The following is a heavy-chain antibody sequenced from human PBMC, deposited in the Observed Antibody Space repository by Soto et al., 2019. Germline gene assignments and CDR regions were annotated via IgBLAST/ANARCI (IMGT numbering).Heavy chain of an antibody. D-gene: IGHD3-9*01. V-gene: IGHV3-23*01. CDR1: GFTFSSYA. Sequence: GGSLRLSCAASGFTFSSYAMSWVRQAPGKGLEWVSAISGSGGSTYYADSVKGRFTISRDNSKNTLYLQMNSFRAEDTAVYYCAKGMLNYDILTGYYPPSRDYYGMDVWGQGTTVTVSS. J-gene: IGHJ6*02. CDR3: AKGMLNYDILTGYYPPSRDYYGMDV. CDR2: ISGSGGST.